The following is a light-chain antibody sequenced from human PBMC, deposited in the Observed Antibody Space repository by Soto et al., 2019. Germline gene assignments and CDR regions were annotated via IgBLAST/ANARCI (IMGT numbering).Light chain of an antibody. J-gene: IGKJ3*01. V-gene: IGKV1-33*01. CDR1: QDINIF. CDR2: DAS. Sequence: DIQMTHSPSSLSASVGDRVTITCQASQDINIFLNWYQHKPGKAPKLLIYDASNLETGVPSRFSGSGSGTDFTFTISSLQPEDIATYYCQQYDSLPFTFGPGTKVDF. CDR3: QQYDSLPFT.